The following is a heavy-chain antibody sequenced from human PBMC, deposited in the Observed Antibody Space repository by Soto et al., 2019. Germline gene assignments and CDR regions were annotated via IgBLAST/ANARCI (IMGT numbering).Heavy chain of an antibody. D-gene: IGHD6-6*01. J-gene: IGHJ5*02. Sequence: ASVKVSCKASGYTFTSYYMHWVRQAPGQGLEWMGGIIPIFGTANYAQKFQGRVTITADESTSTAYMELSSLRSEDTAVYYCARATEQLSLDWFDPWGQGTLVTVSS. V-gene: IGHV1-69*13. CDR2: IIPIFGTA. CDR1: GYTFTSYY. CDR3: ARATEQLSLDWFDP.